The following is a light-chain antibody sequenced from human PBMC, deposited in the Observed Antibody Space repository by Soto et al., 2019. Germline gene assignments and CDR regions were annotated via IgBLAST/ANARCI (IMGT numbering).Light chain of an antibody. CDR2: HVT. Sequence: HSALTQPASVSGSPGQSITISCTGTSSDVGGYNFVSWYQHHPGKAPKLMIYHVTNRPSGVSNRFSGSKSGNTASLTISGLQAEDEADYYCSSYTSSSTLLFGGGTKLTVL. CDR3: SSYTSSSTLL. CDR1: SSDVGGYNF. J-gene: IGLJ2*01. V-gene: IGLV2-14*03.